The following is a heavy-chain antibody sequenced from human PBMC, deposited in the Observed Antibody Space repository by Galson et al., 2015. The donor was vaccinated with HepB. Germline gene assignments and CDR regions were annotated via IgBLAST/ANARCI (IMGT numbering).Heavy chain of an antibody. CDR3: AREWELLRTKVPFY. CDR1: GYTFTGFN. Sequence: SVKVSCKASGYTFTGFNIQWVRQAPGQGLEWMGWINANSGDTNYAQKFQGRVTMTRDTSITTAYMELSGLRSDDTAVYYCAREWELLRTKVPFYWGQGPLVTVSS. J-gene: IGHJ4*02. D-gene: IGHD1-26*01. CDR2: INANSGDT. V-gene: IGHV1-2*02.